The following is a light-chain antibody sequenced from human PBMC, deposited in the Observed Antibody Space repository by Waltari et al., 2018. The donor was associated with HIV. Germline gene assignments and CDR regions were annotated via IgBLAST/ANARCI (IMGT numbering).Light chain of an antibody. CDR2: RSD. Sequence: QSVLTQSPSASGAPGQRVTISCSGSSSNIGRNYAYWYQQLPATAPKVLFYRSDQRPSGFPDRFSGSKAGTSASLAISGLRSEDEADYYCAAWDDSLSAYVFGSGTKVTVL. CDR1: SSNIGRNY. V-gene: IGLV1-47*01. CDR3: AAWDDSLSAYV. J-gene: IGLJ1*01.